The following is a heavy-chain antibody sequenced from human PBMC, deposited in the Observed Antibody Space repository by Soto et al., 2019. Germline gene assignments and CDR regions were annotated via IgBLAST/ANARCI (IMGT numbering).Heavy chain of an antibody. D-gene: IGHD1-26*01. CDR1: GYTFTGYS. CDR2: ISPNTGVT. Sequence: GASVKVSCKASGYTFTGYSIHWVRQAPGQGLEWMGWISPNTGVTNYAQKFQGRLTMTRDTSISTAYMEMSSLRSDDTAVYYCAGGRGISWGQGTLVTVSS. V-gene: IGHV1-2*02. CDR3: AGGRGIS. J-gene: IGHJ5*02.